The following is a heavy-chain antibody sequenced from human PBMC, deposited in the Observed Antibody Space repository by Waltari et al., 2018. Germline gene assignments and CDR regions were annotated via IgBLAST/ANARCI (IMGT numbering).Heavy chain of an antibody. CDR2: ISGSGGST. D-gene: IGHD3-3*01. Sequence: EVQLLESGGGLVQPGGSLRLSCAASGFTFSSYAMSWVRQAPGKGLEWVSAISGSGGSTYYANSVKVRFTISRDNSKNTLYLQMNSLRAEDTAVYYCAKDWSTYYDFWSGYPDYYFDYWGQGTLVTVSS. CDR3: AKDWSTYYDFWSGYPDYYFDY. V-gene: IGHV3-23*01. J-gene: IGHJ4*02. CDR1: GFTFSSYA.